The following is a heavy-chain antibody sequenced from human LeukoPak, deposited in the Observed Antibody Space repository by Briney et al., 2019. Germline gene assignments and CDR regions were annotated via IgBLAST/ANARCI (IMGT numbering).Heavy chain of an antibody. CDR3: ARDESVAGRGGTDWFDP. V-gene: IGHV4-34*01. D-gene: IGHD6-19*01. J-gene: IGHJ5*02. Sequence: SETLSLTCAVYGGSFSGYYWSWIRQPPGKGLEWIGEINHSGSTNYNPSLKSRVTISVDTSKNQFSLKLSSVTAADTAVYYCARDESVAGRGGTDWFDPWGQGTLVTVSS. CDR1: GGSFSGYY. CDR2: INHSGST.